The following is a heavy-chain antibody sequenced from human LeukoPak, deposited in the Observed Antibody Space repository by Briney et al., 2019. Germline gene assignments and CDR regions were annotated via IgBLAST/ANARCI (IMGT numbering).Heavy chain of an antibody. V-gene: IGHV3-20*04. J-gene: IGHJ4*02. CDR3: ARVGSSSWTYYFDY. CDR2: INWNGGST. D-gene: IGHD6-13*01. CDR1: GFTFDDYG. Sequence: GGSLRLSCSASGFTFDDYGMRWVRQAPGNGLECVSGINWNGGSTGYADSVKGRFTISRDNAKNSLYLQMNSLRAEDTALYYCARVGSSSWTYYFDYWGQGTLVTVSS.